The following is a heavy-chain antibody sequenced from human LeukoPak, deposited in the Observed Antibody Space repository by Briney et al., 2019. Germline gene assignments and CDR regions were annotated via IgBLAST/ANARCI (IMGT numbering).Heavy chain of an antibody. CDR2: IYYSGST. CDR3: ARDHCSGGSCYSGYWYFDL. Sequence: SQTLSLTCAVSGGSISSGGYSWSWIRQPPGKGLEWIGYIYYSGSTYYNPSLKSRVTISVDTSKNQFSLKLSSVTAADTAVYYCARDHCSGGSCYSGYWYFDLWGRGTLVTVSS. V-gene: IGHV4-30-4*07. CDR1: GGSISSGGYS. D-gene: IGHD2-15*01. J-gene: IGHJ2*01.